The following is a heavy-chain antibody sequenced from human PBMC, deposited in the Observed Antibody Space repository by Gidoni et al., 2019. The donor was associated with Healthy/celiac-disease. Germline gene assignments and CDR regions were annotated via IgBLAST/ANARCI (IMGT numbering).Heavy chain of an antibody. CDR3: ATTGYDFWSGYSTETDY. CDR2: IKKDGSEK. CDR1: GFTFSSYG. D-gene: IGHD3-3*01. Sequence: EVQLVESGGGLVQPGGSLRLSCAASGFTFSSYGMSWVRQAPGKGREWVANIKKDGSEKYYVDSVKGRFTISRDNAKNSLYLQMNSLRAEDTAVYYCATTGYDFWSGYSTETDYWGQGTLVTVSS. J-gene: IGHJ4*02. V-gene: IGHV3-7*01.